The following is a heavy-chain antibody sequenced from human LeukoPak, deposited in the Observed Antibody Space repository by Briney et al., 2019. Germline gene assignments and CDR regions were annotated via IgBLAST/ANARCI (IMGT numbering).Heavy chain of an antibody. Sequence: GGSLRLSCAASGLTFSSDYMHWVRQAPGKGLVWVSRINSDGSSTNYADSVKGRFTISRDNAKNTRYLQMNSLRADDTAVYYCARGSTIYAVALFDCWGQGTLVTVSS. J-gene: IGHJ4*02. D-gene: IGHD6-19*01. CDR2: INSDGSST. CDR1: GLTFSSDY. CDR3: ARGSTIYAVALFDC. V-gene: IGHV3-74*01.